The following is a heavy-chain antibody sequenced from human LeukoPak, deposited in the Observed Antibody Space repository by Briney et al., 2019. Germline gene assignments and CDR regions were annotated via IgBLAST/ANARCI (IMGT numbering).Heavy chain of an antibody. CDR2: ISNSGGTT. Sequence: GGSLRLSCAASGFTFSSYAMSWVRQAPGKGLEWVSTISNSGGTTYYADSVKGRFTISRDDSENTLCLQMNSLRAEDTAVYYCARVARYYYYMDVWGKGTTVTVSS. J-gene: IGHJ6*03. CDR3: ARVARYYYYMDV. CDR1: GFTFSSYA. V-gene: IGHV3-23*01.